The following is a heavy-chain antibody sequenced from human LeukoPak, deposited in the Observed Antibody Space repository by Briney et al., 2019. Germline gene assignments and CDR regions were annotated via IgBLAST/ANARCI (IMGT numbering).Heavy chain of an antibody. CDR1: GGSFSGYY. Sequence: NPSETLSLTCAVYGGSFSGYYWSWIRQPPGKGLEWIGEINHSGSTNYNPSLKSRVTISVDTSKNQFSLKLSSVTAADTAVYYCARGQIAAAGSDYWGQGTLVTVSS. CDR2: INHSGST. J-gene: IGHJ4*02. CDR3: ARGQIAAAGSDY. D-gene: IGHD6-13*01. V-gene: IGHV4-34*01.